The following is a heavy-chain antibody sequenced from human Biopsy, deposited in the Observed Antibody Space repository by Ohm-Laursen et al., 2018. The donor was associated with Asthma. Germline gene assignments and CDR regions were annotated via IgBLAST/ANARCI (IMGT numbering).Heavy chain of an antibody. CDR3: ARGDSSNWSHYYFDY. Sequence: SQALSLTCIVSGDAMSTSGSYWGWIRQSPGKGLEWIGSIYYRGRTYYNPSLESRVTISADTSKNHFSLKVTSVTAADTAVYYCARGDSSNWSHYYFDYWGQGALVTVSS. V-gene: IGHV4-39*02. CDR2: IYYRGRT. CDR1: GDAMSTSGSY. D-gene: IGHD3-22*01. J-gene: IGHJ4*02.